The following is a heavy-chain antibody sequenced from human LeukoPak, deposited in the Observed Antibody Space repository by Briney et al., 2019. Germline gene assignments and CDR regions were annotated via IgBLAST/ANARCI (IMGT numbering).Heavy chain of an antibody. D-gene: IGHD5-24*01. CDR2: IYYSGST. V-gene: IGHV4-39*07. J-gene: IGHJ4*02. CDR3: ARGDRQRWLQLRQGAVFDY. Sequence: TSETLSLTCTVSGGSIISSSYYWGWIRQPPGKGLERIGSIYYSGSTYYNPSLKSRVTISVDTSKNQFSLKLSSVTAADTAVYYCARGDRQRWLQLRQGAVFDYWGQGTLVTVSS. CDR1: GGSIISSSYY.